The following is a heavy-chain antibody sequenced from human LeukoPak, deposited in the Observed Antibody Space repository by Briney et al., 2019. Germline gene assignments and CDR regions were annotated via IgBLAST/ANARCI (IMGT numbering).Heavy chain of an antibody. CDR2: ITGSGGST. V-gene: IGHV3-23*01. J-gene: IGHJ5*02. D-gene: IGHD2-2*02. Sequence: PGGSLRLSCAASGFTFSSYGMSWVRQAPGKGLEWVSSITGSGGSTYYADSVKGRFTISRDNSKNTLYLQMNSLRAEDTAVYYCAKDLEFRCSSTSCYRGRWFDPWGQGTLVTVSS. CDR3: AKDLEFRCSSTSCYRGRWFDP. CDR1: GFTFSSYG.